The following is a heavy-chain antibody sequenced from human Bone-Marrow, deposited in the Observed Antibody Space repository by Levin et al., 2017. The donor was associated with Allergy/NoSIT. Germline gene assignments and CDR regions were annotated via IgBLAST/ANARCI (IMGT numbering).Heavy chain of an antibody. CDR2: INHSGST. V-gene: IGHV4-34*01. CDR3: ASAGGSALFDP. D-gene: IGHD3-16*01. Sequence: SETLSLTCAVYGGSFSGYYWSWIRQPPGKGLEWIGEINHSGSTNYNPSLKSRVTISVDTSKNQFSLKLSSVTAADTAVYYCASAGGSALFDPWGQGTLVTVSS. J-gene: IGHJ5*02. CDR1: GGSFSGYY.